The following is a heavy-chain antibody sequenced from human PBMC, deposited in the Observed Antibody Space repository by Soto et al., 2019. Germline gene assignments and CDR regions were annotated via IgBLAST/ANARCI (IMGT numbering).Heavy chain of an antibody. V-gene: IGHV1-69*02. CDR3: ARARCSRTSCYYYYYMDV. Sequence: QVQLVQSGAEVKKPGSSVKVSCKASGGTFSSYTISWVRQAPGQGLEWMGRIIPILGIANYAQKFQGRVTITADKSTSTAFMELSSLRSEDTAVYYCARARCSRTSCYYYYYMDVWGKGTTITVSS. CDR1: GGTFSSYT. CDR2: IIPILGIA. J-gene: IGHJ6*03. D-gene: IGHD2-2*01.